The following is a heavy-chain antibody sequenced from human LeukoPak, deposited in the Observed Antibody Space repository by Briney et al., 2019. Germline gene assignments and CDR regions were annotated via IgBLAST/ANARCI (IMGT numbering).Heavy chain of an antibody. CDR3: ASGTYYRGFDA. CDR2: TYYRSKWSN. Sequence: SSYAISWVRQAPGQGLEWMGGTYYRSKWSNDYAVSVKSRITINPDTSKNQFSLQLNSVTPEDTAVYYCASGTYYRGFDAWGQGTLVTVSS. CDR1: SSYA. D-gene: IGHD1-26*01. V-gene: IGHV6-1*01. J-gene: IGHJ5*02.